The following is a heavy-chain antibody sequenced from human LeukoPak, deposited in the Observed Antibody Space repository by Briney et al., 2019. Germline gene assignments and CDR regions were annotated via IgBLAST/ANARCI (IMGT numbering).Heavy chain of an antibody. CDR3: ARHNYVTNGYYYFDY. Sequence: GESLKISCKVSGYSFSTYWIGWVRQMPGKGLEWMGIIYPGDSDTRYSPSFQGQVTISADKSISTAYLQWSSLTASDTAIYYCARHNYVTNGYYYFDYWGQGTPVTVSS. D-gene: IGHD2-8*01. CDR2: IYPGDSDT. V-gene: IGHV5-51*01. J-gene: IGHJ4*02. CDR1: GYSFSTYW.